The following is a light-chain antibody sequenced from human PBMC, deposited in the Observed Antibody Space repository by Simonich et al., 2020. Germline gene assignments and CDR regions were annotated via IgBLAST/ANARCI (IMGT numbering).Light chain of an antibody. CDR3: QTWGTGIVV. Sequence: QLVLTQSPSASASLGASVKLTCTLSSGHSSYAIAWHQLQPEKGPRYLMKLNSDGRHSKGDGIPDRFSGSSSGAERDLTISSLQSEDEADYYCQTWGTGIVVFGGGTKLTVL. CDR2: LNSDGRH. J-gene: IGLJ2*01. V-gene: IGLV4-69*01. CDR1: SGHSSYA.